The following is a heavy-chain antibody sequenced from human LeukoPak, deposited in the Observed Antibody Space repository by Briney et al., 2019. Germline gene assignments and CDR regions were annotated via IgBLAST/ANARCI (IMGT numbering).Heavy chain of an antibody. J-gene: IGHJ4*02. Sequence: ASVKVSCTASGYSFTSNYIHWVRQAPGQGLEWMGMIYPRDGSTSYAQKFQGRVTVTRDTSASTVHMELSGLRSEDTAVYYCARDQEAFDYWGQGTLVTVSS. CDR2: IYPRDGST. CDR3: ARDQEAFDY. CDR1: GYSFTSNY. V-gene: IGHV1-46*01.